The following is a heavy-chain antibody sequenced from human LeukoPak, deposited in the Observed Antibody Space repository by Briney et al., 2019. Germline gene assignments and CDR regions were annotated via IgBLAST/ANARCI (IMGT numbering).Heavy chain of an antibody. D-gene: IGHD3/OR15-3a*01. J-gene: IGHJ4*02. CDR1: GFTVSSNY. CDR3: ARADGTGGPLDY. V-gene: IGHV3-53*01. CDR2: ISSGGNT. Sequence: GGSLRLSCAVSGFTVSSNYMSWVRQAPGKGLEWVSAISSGGNTYFADSVKGRFTIPRDNPKNTLYLQMNSLRVDDTAVYYCARADGTGGPLDYWGQGTLVTVSS.